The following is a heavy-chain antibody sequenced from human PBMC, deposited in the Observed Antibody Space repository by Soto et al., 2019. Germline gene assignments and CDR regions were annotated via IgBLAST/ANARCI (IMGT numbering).Heavy chain of an antibody. D-gene: IGHD1-1*01. V-gene: IGHV3-23*01. J-gene: IGHJ4*02. CDR1: GFSFRNYA. CDR2: LSGSGTMR. CDR3: AKEAEENENVPIPGDN. Sequence: LRLSCAASGFSFRNYAMTWVRQATGKGLEWVSGLSGSGTMRYYADSVRGRCIISRDNAKNTLFLQMDNLRVEDSAVYYCAKEAEENENVPIPGDNWGQGTPVTVSS.